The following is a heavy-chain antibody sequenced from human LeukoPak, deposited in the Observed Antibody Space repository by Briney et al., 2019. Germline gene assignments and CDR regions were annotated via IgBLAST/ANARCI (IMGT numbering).Heavy chain of an antibody. J-gene: IGHJ4*02. D-gene: IGHD3-22*01. CDR3: ARDPIRTYYYDSSGYYPFDY. CDR2: ISISSSYI. CDR1: GFTFSSYS. V-gene: IGHV3-21*01. Sequence: GGSLRLSCAAPGFTFSSYSMTWVRQAPGKGLEWVSSISISSSYIYYADSVKGRFTISRDNPKNSLYLQMNSLRAEDTAVYYCARDPIRTYYYDSSGYYPFDYWGQGTLVTVSS.